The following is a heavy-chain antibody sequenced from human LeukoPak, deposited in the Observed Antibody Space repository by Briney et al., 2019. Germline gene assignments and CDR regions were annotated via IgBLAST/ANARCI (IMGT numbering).Heavy chain of an antibody. CDR3: ARTYYDILTGYNPYFDY. Sequence: KSGGSLRLSCAASGFTFSDYYMSWIRHAPGKGLERVSYISSSGSTIYYADSVKGRFTISRDNAKNSLYLQMNSLRAEDTAVYYCARTYYDILTGYNPYFDYWGQGTLVTVSS. CDR2: ISSSGSTI. V-gene: IGHV3-11*04. CDR1: GFTFSDYY. J-gene: IGHJ4*02. D-gene: IGHD3-9*01.